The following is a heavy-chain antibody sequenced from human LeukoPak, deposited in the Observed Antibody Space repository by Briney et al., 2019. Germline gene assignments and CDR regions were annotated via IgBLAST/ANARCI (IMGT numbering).Heavy chain of an antibody. V-gene: IGHV3-21*01. CDR1: GFTFSSYS. Sequence: GGSLRLSCAASGFTFSSYSMNWVRQAPGKGLEWVSSISSSSSYIYYADSVKGRFTISRDNAKNSLYLQMNSLRAEDTAVYYCARAYSSGPRDAFDIWGQGTMVTVSS. J-gene: IGHJ3*02. CDR2: ISSSSSYI. D-gene: IGHD6-25*01. CDR3: ARAYSSGPRDAFDI.